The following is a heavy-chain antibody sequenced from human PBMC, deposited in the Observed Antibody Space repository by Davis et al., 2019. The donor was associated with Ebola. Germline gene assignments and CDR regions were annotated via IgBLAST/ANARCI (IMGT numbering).Heavy chain of an antibody. Sequence: PSETLSLTCAVYGGSFSGYYWSWIRQPPGKGLEWIGEINHSGSTNYNPSLKSRVTISVDTSKNQFSLKLSSVTAADTAVYYCARPYDYVGMDVWGQGTTVTVSS. CDR2: INHSGST. CDR3: ARPYDYVGMDV. CDR1: GGSFSGYY. D-gene: IGHD3-16*01. V-gene: IGHV4-34*01. J-gene: IGHJ6*02.